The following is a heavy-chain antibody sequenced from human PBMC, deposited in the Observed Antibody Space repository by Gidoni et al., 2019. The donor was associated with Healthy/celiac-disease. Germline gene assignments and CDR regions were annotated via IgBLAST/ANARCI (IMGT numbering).Heavy chain of an antibody. CDR2: ISSSSSTI. Sequence: EVQLVESGGGLVQPGGSLRLSCAASGFNFSSYSMNWVRQAPGKGLEWVSYISSSSSTIYYADSVKGRFTISRDNAKNSLYLQMNSLRAEDTAVYYCARGWYYYDSSGYYHWGQGTLVTVSS. D-gene: IGHD3-22*01. CDR1: GFNFSSYS. V-gene: IGHV3-48*04. CDR3: ARGWYYYDSSGYYH. J-gene: IGHJ5*02.